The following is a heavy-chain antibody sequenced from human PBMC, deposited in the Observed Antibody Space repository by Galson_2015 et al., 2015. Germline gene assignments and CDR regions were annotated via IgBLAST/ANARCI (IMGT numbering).Heavy chain of an antibody. V-gene: IGHV7-4-1*02. Sequence: SVKVSCKASGYTFTSYAMNWVRQAPGQGLEWMGWINTNTGNPTYAQGFTGRFVFSLDTSVSTAYLQISSLKAEDTAVYYCARGKGERWLQLNRPFDYWGQGTLVTVSS. CDR1: GYTFTSYA. J-gene: IGHJ4*02. D-gene: IGHD5-24*01. CDR3: ARGKGERWLQLNRPFDY. CDR2: INTNTGNP.